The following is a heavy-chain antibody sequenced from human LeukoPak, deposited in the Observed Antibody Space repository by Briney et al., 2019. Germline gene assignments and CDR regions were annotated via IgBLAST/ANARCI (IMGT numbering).Heavy chain of an antibody. D-gene: IGHD3-16*02. CDR3: ARDRSVWGSYRPPKDAFDI. CDR2: ISSSSSYI. J-gene: IGHJ3*02. Sequence: TGGSLRLSCAVSGFTFDDYGMNWVRQAPGKGLEWVSSISSSSSYIYYADSVKGRFTISRDNAKNSLYLQMNSLRAEDTAVYYCARDRSVWGSYRPPKDAFDIWGQGTMVTVSS. CDR1: GFTFDDYG. V-gene: IGHV3-21*01.